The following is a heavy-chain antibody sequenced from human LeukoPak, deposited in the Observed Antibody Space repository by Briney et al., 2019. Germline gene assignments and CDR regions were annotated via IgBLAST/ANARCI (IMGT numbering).Heavy chain of an antibody. CDR3: ARGEYSNYPKFVY. Sequence: ASVKVSCKASGYTFTGYYMHWVRQAPGQGLEWMGRINPNSGGTNYAQNFQGRVTMTRDTSISTAYMELSRLRSDDTAVYYCARGEYSNYPKFVYWGQGTLVTVSS. CDR1: GYTFTGYY. V-gene: IGHV1-2*06. D-gene: IGHD4-11*01. J-gene: IGHJ4*02. CDR2: INPNSGGT.